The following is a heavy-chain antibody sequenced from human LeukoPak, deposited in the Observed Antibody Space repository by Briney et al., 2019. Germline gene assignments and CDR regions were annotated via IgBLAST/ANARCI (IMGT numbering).Heavy chain of an antibody. V-gene: IGHV3-49*03. J-gene: IGHJ4*02. CDR3: TRSQSRTRIQLWLYGY. CDR1: GFTFGDYA. CDR2: IRSKAYGGTT. Sequence: GGSLRLSCTASGFTFGDYAMSWFRHAPGKGLEWVGFIRSKAYGGTTEYAASVKGRFTISRDDSKSIAYLQMNSLKTEDTAVYYCTRSQSRTRIQLWLYGYWGQGTLVTVSS. D-gene: IGHD5-18*01.